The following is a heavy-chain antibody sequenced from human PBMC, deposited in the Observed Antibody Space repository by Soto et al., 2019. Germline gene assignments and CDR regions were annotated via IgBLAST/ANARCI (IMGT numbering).Heavy chain of an antibody. Sequence: QVHLVQSGAEVKKPGSSVKVSCKVSGGTFNSYGISWVRQAPGQGLEWMGGIIPIFGTPIYAQKFQGRVTISADKSAITAYMALTSLRSEDAAVYFWARDSEMTRIEFGALGVWGQGTKVAV. CDR1: GGTFNSYG. J-gene: IGHJ3*01. CDR3: ARDSEMTRIEFGALGV. V-gene: IGHV1-69*06. CDR2: IIPIFGTP. D-gene: IGHD3-10*01.